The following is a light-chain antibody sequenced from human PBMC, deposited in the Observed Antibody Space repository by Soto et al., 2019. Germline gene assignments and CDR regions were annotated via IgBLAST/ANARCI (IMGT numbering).Light chain of an antibody. CDR3: QQLNSYPT. CDR1: QGISSY. V-gene: IGKV1-9*01. J-gene: IGKJ5*01. Sequence: DIQLTQSPSFLSASVGDRVTITCRASQGISSYLAWYQQKPGKAPKLLIYAASTLQSGVPSRFSGSGTVTEFTLTMSSQQPEVFATYYCQQLNSYPTIGQGRRLEIK. CDR2: AAS.